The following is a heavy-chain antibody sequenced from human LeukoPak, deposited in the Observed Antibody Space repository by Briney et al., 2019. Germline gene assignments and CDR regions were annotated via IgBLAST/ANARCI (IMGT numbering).Heavy chain of an antibody. CDR1: GFSVFSNY. J-gene: IGHJ3*02. CDR3: ARIYGNSTIADAFYI. D-gene: IGHD2-21*01. V-gene: IGHV3-53*01. Sequence: PGGSLRLSCAASGFSVFSNYMTWVRQAPGKGLEWVAVSYRRDTTFYADALKGRFIISTDSSRKTVYLQMNSLRVDDTAMYYCARIYGNSTIADAFYIWGQGTMVIVST. CDR2: SYRRDTT.